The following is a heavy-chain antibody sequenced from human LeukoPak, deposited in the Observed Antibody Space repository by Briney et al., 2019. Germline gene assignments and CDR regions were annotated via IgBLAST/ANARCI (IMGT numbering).Heavy chain of an antibody. CDR3: AKGGVDY. CDR2: ISRSGDST. Sequence: GGSLRLSCAASGFSFSSYDMSWIRQAPGKGLEWVSAISRSGDSTYYTDSVKGRFTISRDNSRNTLSLQMNNLRAEDTAVYYCAKGGVDYWGQGTLVTVSS. J-gene: IGHJ4*02. D-gene: IGHD4-17*01. CDR1: GFSFSSYD. V-gene: IGHV3-23*01.